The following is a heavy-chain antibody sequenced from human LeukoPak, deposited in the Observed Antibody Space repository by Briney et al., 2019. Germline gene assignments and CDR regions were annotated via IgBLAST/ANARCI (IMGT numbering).Heavy chain of an antibody. V-gene: IGHV1-24*01. CDR1: GYTLTELS. CDR2: FDPEDGET. D-gene: IGHD3-10*01. CDR3: ATLSVLWFGEPPYYYGMDV. J-gene: IGHJ6*02. Sequence: GASVKVSCKVSGYTLTELSMHWVRQAPGKGREWMGGFDPEDGETIYAQKFQGRVTMTEDTSTDTAYMELSSLRSEDTAVYYCATLSVLWFGEPPYYYGMDVWGQGTTVTVSS.